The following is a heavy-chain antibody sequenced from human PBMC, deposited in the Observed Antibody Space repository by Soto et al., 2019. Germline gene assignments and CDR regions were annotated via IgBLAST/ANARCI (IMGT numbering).Heavy chain of an antibody. CDR1: GGSFSGYY. Sequence: PSETLSLTCAVYGGSFSGYYWSWSRPPPGKGLEWIGEINHSGSTNYNPSLKSRVTISVDTSKNQFSLKLSSVTAADTAVYYCARGAYCGGDCYSVRLGYWGQGTLVTVSS. CDR2: INHSGST. D-gene: IGHD2-21*02. J-gene: IGHJ4*02. V-gene: IGHV4-34*01. CDR3: ARGAYCGGDCYSVRLGY.